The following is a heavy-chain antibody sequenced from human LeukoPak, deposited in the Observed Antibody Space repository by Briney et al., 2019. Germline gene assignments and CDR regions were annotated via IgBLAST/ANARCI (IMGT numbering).Heavy chain of an antibody. CDR3: ARADYGDYTPDY. CDR1: GGSISSYY. D-gene: IGHD4-17*01. CDR2: IYYSGST. V-gene: IGHV4-59*06. Sequence: SETLSLTCTVSGGSISSYYWSWIRQHPGKGLEWIGYIYYSGSTYYNPSLKSRVTISVDTSKNQFSLKLSSVTAADTAVYYCARADYGDYTPDYWGQGTLVTVSS. J-gene: IGHJ4*02.